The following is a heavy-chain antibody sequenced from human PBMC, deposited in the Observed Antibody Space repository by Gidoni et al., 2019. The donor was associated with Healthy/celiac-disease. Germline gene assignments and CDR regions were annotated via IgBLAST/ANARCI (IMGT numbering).Heavy chain of an antibody. CDR2: IYYSGST. Sequence: QVQLQESGPGLVKPSETLSLTCTVSGGSISSYYWRWIRQPPGKGLEWIGYIYYSGSTNYNPSLKSRVTISVDTSKNQFSLKLSSVTAADTAVYYCARQGSGGYYVGYYYYYYMDVWGKGTTVTVSS. V-gene: IGHV4-59*01. CDR3: ARQGSGGYYVGYYYYYYMDV. J-gene: IGHJ6*03. D-gene: IGHD3-10*01. CDR1: GGSISSYY.